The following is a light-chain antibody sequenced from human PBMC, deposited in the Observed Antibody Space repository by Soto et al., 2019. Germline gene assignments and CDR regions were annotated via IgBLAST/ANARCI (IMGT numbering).Light chain of an antibody. V-gene: IGKV3-20*01. CDR3: QPYGT. Sequence: EIVLTQSPGTLSLSPGERATLSCRASQSVSSSYLAWYQQKPGQAPRLLIYGASSRATGIPDRFSGSGSGTDVTLTISRLEPEDFAVYYCQPYGTFGQGTKLEIK. CDR1: QSVSSSY. CDR2: GAS. J-gene: IGKJ2*01.